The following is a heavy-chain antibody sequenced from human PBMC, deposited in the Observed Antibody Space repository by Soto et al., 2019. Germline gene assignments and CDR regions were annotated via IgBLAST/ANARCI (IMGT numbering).Heavy chain of an antibody. CDR1: GFDFSDYY. V-gene: IGHV3-11*01. CDR3: ARDDFGDLWRALDM. J-gene: IGHJ3*02. Sequence: QVQLVESGGAFVKPGGSLRLSCAASGFDFSDYYMTWIRQAPGQGLEWLSSISSRGTSISYADSVKGRFTISRDNIENSLFLQMHSLRAEDTAVYYCARDDFGDLWRALDMWGQGTMLTVSS. D-gene: IGHD4-17*01. CDR2: ISSRGTSI.